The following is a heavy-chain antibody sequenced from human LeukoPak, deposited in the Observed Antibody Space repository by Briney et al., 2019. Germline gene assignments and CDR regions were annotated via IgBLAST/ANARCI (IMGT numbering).Heavy chain of an antibody. Sequence: SETLSLTCTVSDGSITNYDWSWIRQPPGKGLEWIGYIYHSGSTYYNPSLKSRVTISVDRSKNQFSLKLSSVTAADTAVYYCARDSDSSGYYRIGYFDLWGRGTLVTVSS. CDR3: ARDSDSSGYYRIGYFDL. CDR2: IYHSGST. D-gene: IGHD3-22*01. CDR1: DGSITNYD. J-gene: IGHJ2*01. V-gene: IGHV4-59*12.